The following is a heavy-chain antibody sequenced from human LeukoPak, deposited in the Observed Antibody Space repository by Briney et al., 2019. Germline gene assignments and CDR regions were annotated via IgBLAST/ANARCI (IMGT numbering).Heavy chain of an antibody. CDR3: ARSWAMVSDDVY. J-gene: IGHJ4*02. D-gene: IGHD5-18*01. Sequence: ASVKVSCKASGYTFTSYGISWVRQAPGQGLEWMGWISAYNGNTNYAQKLQGRVTMTADTSTSTAYMELRSLRSDDTAVYYCARSWAMVSDDVYWGEGTLVTVSS. CDR2: ISAYNGNT. V-gene: IGHV1-18*01. CDR1: GYTFTSYG.